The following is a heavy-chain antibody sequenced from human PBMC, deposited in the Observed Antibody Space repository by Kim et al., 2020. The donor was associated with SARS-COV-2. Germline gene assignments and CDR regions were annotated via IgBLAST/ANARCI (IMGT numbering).Heavy chain of an antibody. V-gene: IGHV3-23*01. Sequence: YYPKSVKGRFTISRDNSKNPLYLQMNSLGVEDSAVYYCAKEDDRPGIAAAWGQGTLVTVSS. J-gene: IGHJ5*02. CDR3: AKEDDRPGIAAA. D-gene: IGHD6-13*01.